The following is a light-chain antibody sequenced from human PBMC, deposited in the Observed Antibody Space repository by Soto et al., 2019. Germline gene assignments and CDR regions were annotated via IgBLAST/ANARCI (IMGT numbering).Light chain of an antibody. CDR2: GAS. CDR3: QQYVTSPLT. V-gene: IGKV3-15*01. CDR1: QSVGSN. Sequence: EIVLTQSPATLSVSPGERATLSCRASQSVGSNLAWFQQKPGQAPRLLIYGASTRATGVPARFSGSGSGTDFTLTISSLQSEDFAVYYCQQYVTSPLTFGGGTKVEIK. J-gene: IGKJ4*01.